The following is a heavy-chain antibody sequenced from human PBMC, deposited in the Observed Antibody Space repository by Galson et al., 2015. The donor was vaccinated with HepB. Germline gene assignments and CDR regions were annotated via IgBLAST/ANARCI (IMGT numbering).Heavy chain of an antibody. J-gene: IGHJ4*02. V-gene: IGHV3-74*01. CDR2: INSDGSST. D-gene: IGHD4-23*01. Sequence: SLRLSCAASGFTFSSYWMHWVRQAPGKGLVWVSRINSDGSSTSYADSVKGRFTISRDNAKNTLYLQMNSLRFEDTAVYYCVKLLSMTAAETSDNWGQGTLVTVST. CDR3: VKLLSMTAAETSDN. CDR1: GFTFSSYW.